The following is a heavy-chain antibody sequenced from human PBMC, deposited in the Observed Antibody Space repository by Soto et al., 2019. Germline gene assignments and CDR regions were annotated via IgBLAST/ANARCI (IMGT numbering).Heavy chain of an antibody. CDR2: INSDGSST. J-gene: IGHJ4*02. CDR3: ARDYEYWSGYYKGFDY. Sequence: GGSLRLSCAASGFTFSSYWMHWVRQAPGKGLVWVSRINSDGSSTSYADSVKGRFTISRDNAKNTLYLQMNSLRAEDTAVYYCARDYEYWSGYYKGFDYWGQGTLVTVSS. V-gene: IGHV3-74*01. CDR1: GFTFSSYW. D-gene: IGHD3-3*01.